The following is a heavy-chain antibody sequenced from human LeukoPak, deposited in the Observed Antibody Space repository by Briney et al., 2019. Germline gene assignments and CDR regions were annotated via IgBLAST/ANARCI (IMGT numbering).Heavy chain of an antibody. CDR3: ARHTRGITMVRGVITNNWFDP. D-gene: IGHD3-10*01. J-gene: IGHJ5*02. Sequence: SETLSLTCTVSGGSISSSSYYWGWIRQPPGKGLEWIGSIYHSGSTYYNPSLKSQVTISVDTSKNQFSLKLSSVTAADTAVYYCARHTRGITMVRGVITNNWFDPWGQGTLVTVSS. CDR1: GGSISSSSYY. V-gene: IGHV4-39*01. CDR2: IYHSGST.